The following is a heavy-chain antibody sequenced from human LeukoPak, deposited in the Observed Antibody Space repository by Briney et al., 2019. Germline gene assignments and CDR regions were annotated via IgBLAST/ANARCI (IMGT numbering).Heavy chain of an antibody. D-gene: IGHD3-22*01. CDR2: MNPNSGNT. J-gene: IGHJ5*02. V-gene: IGHV1-8*03. CDR3: ARCDYDTSVNPNWFDP. CDR1: GYTFTNYD. Sequence: ASVEVSCKASGYTFTNYDINWVRQATGQGLEWMGWMNPNSGNTGYAQKFQGRVTITRNISISTTYMELSSLRSEDTAVYYCARCDYDTSVNPNWFDPWGQGTLVTVSS.